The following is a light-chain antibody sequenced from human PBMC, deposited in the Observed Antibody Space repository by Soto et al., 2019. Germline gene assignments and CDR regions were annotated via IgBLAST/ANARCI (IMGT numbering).Light chain of an antibody. Sequence: QSALTQPASVCGSPGQSITISCTGTGSDIGGYKYVSWYRQDPGEAPKIIIFEVSNRPSGVSARFSGSKSGNTASLTIAGLQAEDEADYYCSSYTSSVTYLFGTGTKLTVL. CDR3: SSYTSSVTYL. J-gene: IGLJ1*01. CDR1: GSDIGGYKY. V-gene: IGLV2-14*01. CDR2: EVS.